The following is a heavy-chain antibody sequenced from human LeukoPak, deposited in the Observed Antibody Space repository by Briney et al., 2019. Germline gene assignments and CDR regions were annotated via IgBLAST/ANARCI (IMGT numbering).Heavy chain of an antibody. CDR3: ARESPPQYSYDSSSYLGPMDAFDI. J-gene: IGHJ3*02. CDR1: GFTFSDYY. V-gene: IGHV3-11*04. CDR2: ISSSGSTI. Sequence: GGTLRLSCAASGFTFSDYYMSWIRQAPGKGLEWVSYISSSGSTIYYADSVKGRFTISRDNAKNSLYLQMNSLRAEDTAVYYCARESPPQYSYDSSSYLGPMDAFDIWGQGTMVTVSS. D-gene: IGHD3-22*01.